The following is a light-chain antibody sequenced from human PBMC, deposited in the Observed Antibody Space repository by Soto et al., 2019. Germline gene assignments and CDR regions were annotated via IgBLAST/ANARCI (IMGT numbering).Light chain of an antibody. CDR2: SDD. CDR3: ASWEDSLNVV. Sequence: QSVLTQSPSASGTPGQRVIISCSGSSSNIGSNTVSWYQQFPGTAPKLLIYSDDQRPSWDPGRFSASKSGASASLAISGLQSEDEALYYCASWEDSLNVVFGGGTKLTVL. CDR1: SSNIGSNT. V-gene: IGLV1-44*01. J-gene: IGLJ2*01.